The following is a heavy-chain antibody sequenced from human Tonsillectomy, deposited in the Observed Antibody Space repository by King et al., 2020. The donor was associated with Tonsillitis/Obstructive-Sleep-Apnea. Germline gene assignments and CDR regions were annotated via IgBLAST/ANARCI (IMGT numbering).Heavy chain of an antibody. CDR3: ARRWGNRSGAARQYYYYYYMDV. Sequence: VQLQQWGAGLLKPSETLSLPCAVYGGSFSAYYWSWIRQPPGKGLEWIGEINHSGSTNYNPSLKSRVTISVDTSKNQFSLKLSSVTAADTAVYYCARRWGNRSGAARQYYYYYYMDVWGKGTTVTVSS. J-gene: IGHJ6*03. CDR1: GGSFSAYY. D-gene: IGHD6-6*01. V-gene: IGHV4-34*01. CDR2: INHSGST.